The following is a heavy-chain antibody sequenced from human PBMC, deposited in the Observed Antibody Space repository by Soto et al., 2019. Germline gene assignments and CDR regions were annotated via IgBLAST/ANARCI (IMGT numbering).Heavy chain of an antibody. D-gene: IGHD1-26*01. CDR2: ISGSGNST. CDR3: AKDLSPSSGTYYGYFDH. J-gene: IGHJ4*02. CDR1: GFTFSKYG. Sequence: GGSLRLSCVASGFTFSKYGMNWVRQAPRKGLEWVSAISGSGNSTYYADSVKGRFTISRDNSKNTLYLQMNSLGAEVTAVYYCAKDLSPSSGTYYGYFDHWGQGTLVTVSS. V-gene: IGHV3-23*01.